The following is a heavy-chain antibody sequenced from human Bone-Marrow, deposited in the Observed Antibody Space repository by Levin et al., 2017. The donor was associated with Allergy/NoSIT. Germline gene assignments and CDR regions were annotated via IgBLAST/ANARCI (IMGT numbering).Heavy chain of an antibody. CDR3: TRNLYLGELSVGY. J-gene: IGHJ4*02. CDR1: GGSINNYS. D-gene: IGHD3-10*01. Sequence: TLSLTCTVSGGSINNYSWSWIRQSPGKGLEWIGYIDDSGSTSYNPSLRGRVTISLDRSKNQFTLKVSSVTAADTAVYSCTRNLYLGELSVGYWGPGALVTVSS. V-gene: IGHV4-59*01. CDR2: IDDSGST.